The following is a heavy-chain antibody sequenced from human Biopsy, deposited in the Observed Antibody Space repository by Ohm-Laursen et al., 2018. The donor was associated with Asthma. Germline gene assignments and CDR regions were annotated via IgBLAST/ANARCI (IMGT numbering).Heavy chain of an antibody. Sequence: SLRLSCAATGFMFRSFGMHWVRQAPGKGLEWVAVISYDGNHKFYEDSVKGRFTISRDNSKNTLYLQMNSLRTEDTAVYYCAKRRGYSGHDNDYWGQGTLVSVST. CDR3: AKRRGYSGHDNDY. CDR2: ISYDGNHK. CDR1: GFMFRSFG. D-gene: IGHD5-12*01. J-gene: IGHJ4*02. V-gene: IGHV3-30*18.